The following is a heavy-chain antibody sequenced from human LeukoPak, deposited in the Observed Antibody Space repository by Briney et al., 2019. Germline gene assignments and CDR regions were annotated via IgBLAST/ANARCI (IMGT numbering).Heavy chain of an antibody. V-gene: IGHV3-21*01. J-gene: IGHJ4*02. Sequence: GGSLRLSCAASGLTLSSYIMNWVRQAPGKGLEWVSSISSSSSYIYYADSVKGRFTISRDNAKNSLYLQMNRLRAEDTAVYYCARGAALQTVVTKFDYWGQGTLVTVSS. CDR2: ISSSSSYI. D-gene: IGHD4-23*01. CDR1: GLTLSSYI. CDR3: ARGAALQTVVTKFDY.